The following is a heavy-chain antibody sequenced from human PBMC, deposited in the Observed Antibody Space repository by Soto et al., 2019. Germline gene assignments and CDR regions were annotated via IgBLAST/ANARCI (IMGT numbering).Heavy chain of an antibody. J-gene: IGHJ4*02. V-gene: IGHV3-7*01. CDR3: GRPNNRKFDS. D-gene: IGHD1-20*01. Sequence: EVQLVESGGGLVQPGGSLRLSCEASGSTFGIHWMTWVRQAPGKALEWVANIKEDGTEKYYVDSVKGRFTISRDNAKNSLFLQMNSLRTEDTAIYYWGRPNNRKFDSWGQGTLVTVSS. CDR1: GSTFGIHW. CDR2: IKEDGTEK.